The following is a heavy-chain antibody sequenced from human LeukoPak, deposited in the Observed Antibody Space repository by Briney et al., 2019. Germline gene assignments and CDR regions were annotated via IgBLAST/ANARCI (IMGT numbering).Heavy chain of an antibody. CDR3: AKETIYGAGSYCDY. V-gene: IGHV3-30*18. CDR1: GFTFSTYG. D-gene: IGHD3-10*01. Sequence: GGPLRLSCAASGFTFSTYGMNWVRQAPGKGLEWVAVISYDGSNKHYADTVKGRFTISRDNSKNTLYLQMNSLRAEDTAVYYCAKETIYGAGSYCDYWGQGTLVTVSS. J-gene: IGHJ4*02. CDR2: ISYDGSNK.